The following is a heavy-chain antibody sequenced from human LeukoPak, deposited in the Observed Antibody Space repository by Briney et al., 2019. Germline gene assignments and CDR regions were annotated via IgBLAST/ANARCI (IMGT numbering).Heavy chain of an antibody. D-gene: IGHD1-26*01. CDR2: IYYSGST. CDR1: GFTFSSYS. V-gene: IGHV4-39*07. J-gene: IGHJ6*03. Sequence: GSLRLSCEASGFTFSSYSMNWVRQAPGKGLEWIGSIYYSGSTYYNPSLKSRVTISVDTSKNQFSLKLSSVTAADTAVYYCARARGSFRSSYYYYMDVWGKGTTVTVSS. CDR3: ARARGSFRSSYYYYMDV.